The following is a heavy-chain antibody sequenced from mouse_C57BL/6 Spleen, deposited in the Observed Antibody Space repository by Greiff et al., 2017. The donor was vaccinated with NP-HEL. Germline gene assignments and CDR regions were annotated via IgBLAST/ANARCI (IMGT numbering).Heavy chain of an antibody. V-gene: IGHV3-6*01. CDR3: ARDGYYEVAY. CDR2: ISYDGSN. J-gene: IGHJ3*01. D-gene: IGHD2-3*01. CDR1: GYSITSGYY. Sequence: DVQLQESGPGLVKPSQSLSLTCSVTGYSITSGYYWNWIRQFPGNKLEWMGYISYDGSNNYNPSLKNRISITRDTSKNQFFLKLNSVTTEDTATYYCARDGYYEVAYWGQGTLVTVSA.